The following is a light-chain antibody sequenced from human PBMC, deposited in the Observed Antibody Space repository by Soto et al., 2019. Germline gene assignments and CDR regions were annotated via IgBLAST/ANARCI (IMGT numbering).Light chain of an antibody. J-gene: IGLJ1*01. CDR3: LLSYNGHYV. Sequence: QAVVTQEPSLTVSPGGTVTLTCGSSTGAVTNGHYPYWFQQKPGQAPRTLIYDTTNRHSWTPARFSGSLLGGKAALTLSGAQPEDEAEYYCLLSYNGHYVFGTATKVTV. CDR2: DTT. CDR1: TGAVTNGHY. V-gene: IGLV7-46*01.